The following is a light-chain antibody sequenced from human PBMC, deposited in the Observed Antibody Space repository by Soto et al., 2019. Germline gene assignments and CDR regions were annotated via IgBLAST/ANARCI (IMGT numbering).Light chain of an antibody. Sequence: QSALTQPASVSGSPGQSITISCTGTSSDVVGYNYVSWYQQHPGKAPKFMIYDVSNRPSGVSNRFSGSKSGNTASLTISGLQAEDEADYYCSSYTTSNTRQIVFGTGTKVPVL. CDR3: SSYTTSNTRQIV. CDR2: DVS. J-gene: IGLJ1*01. CDR1: SSDVVGYNY. V-gene: IGLV2-14*01.